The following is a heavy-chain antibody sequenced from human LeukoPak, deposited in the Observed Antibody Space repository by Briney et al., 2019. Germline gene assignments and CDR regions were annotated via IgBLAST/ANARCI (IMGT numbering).Heavy chain of an antibody. Sequence: GGSLRLSCAASGFTFRSFAMSWVRQAPGKGLKWVSTINDNGAGTYYADSVKGRFTTSRDNSKNTLYLQMNSLRAEDTAVYYCAKIQGYYFDYWGQGTLVTVSS. CDR1: GFTFRSFA. D-gene: IGHD5-18*01. CDR2: INDNGAGT. J-gene: IGHJ4*02. CDR3: AKIQGYYFDY. V-gene: IGHV3-23*01.